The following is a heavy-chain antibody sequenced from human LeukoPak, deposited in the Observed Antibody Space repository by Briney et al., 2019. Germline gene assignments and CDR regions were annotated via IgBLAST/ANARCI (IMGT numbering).Heavy chain of an antibody. CDR1: GFTFSDYD. CDR2: IGTAGDT. J-gene: IGHJ4*02. V-gene: IGHV3-13*01. CDR3: ARVAKERVGGVYYFDY. D-gene: IGHD1-1*01. Sequence: GSLRLSCAASGFTFSDYDMHWVRQATGKGLEWVSAIGTAGDTYYTGSVKGRFTISRENAKNSLYLQMNSLRAGDTAVYYCARVAKERVGGVYYFDYWGQGPLVTVSS.